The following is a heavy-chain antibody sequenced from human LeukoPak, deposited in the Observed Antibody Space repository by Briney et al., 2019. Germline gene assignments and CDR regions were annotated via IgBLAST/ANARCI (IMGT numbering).Heavy chain of an antibody. CDR1: GFTFSSYS. V-gene: IGHV3-21*04. CDR3: ARDRMGAIMYFDV. CDR2: ISSSSSYI. D-gene: IGHD3-10*01. J-gene: IGHJ2*01. Sequence: GGSLRLSCAASGFTFSSYSMNWVRQAPGKELEWVSSISSSSSYIYYADSVKGRFTISRDNSRDRLYLETNSLRAEDTAVYYCARDRMGAIMYFDVWGRGTLVTVSS.